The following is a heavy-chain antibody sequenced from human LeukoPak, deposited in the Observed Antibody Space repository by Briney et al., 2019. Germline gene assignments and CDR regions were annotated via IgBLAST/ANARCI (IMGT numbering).Heavy chain of an antibody. Sequence: SYTLSLTCTVSGGSISSYYRIWIRQPPGKGLEWIGYIYYSGSTNYNPSLKSRVTISVDTSKNQFSLKLSSVIAADTAVYYCATLMEYYGSGSLYDAFDIWGQGTMVTVSS. CDR1: GGSISSYY. CDR2: IYYSGST. V-gene: IGHV4-59*08. D-gene: IGHD3-10*01. CDR3: ATLMEYYGSGSLYDAFDI. J-gene: IGHJ3*02.